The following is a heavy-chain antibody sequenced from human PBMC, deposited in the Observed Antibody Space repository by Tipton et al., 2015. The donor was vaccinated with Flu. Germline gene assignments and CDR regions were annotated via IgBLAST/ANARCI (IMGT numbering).Heavy chain of an antibody. V-gene: IGHV5-51*01. Sequence: QLVQSGAEVKKPGESLKISCKGSGSSFSSYWIAWVRQMPGKGLEWMGIIYPDDSDTKYSPSFQGHVTFSADKSVNTAYLQWSSLKASDTAMYYCVRHPYCTNAVCPPGYWYFDLWGRSTLVTVAS. CDR2: IYPDDSDT. J-gene: IGHJ2*01. D-gene: IGHD2-8*01. CDR3: VRHPYCTNAVCPPGYWYFDL. CDR1: GSSFSSYW.